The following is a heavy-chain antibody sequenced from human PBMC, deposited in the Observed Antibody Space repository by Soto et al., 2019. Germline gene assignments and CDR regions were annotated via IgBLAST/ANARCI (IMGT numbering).Heavy chain of an antibody. CDR1: GGSISSGGYS. J-gene: IGHJ5*02. Sequence: SETLSLTCAVSGGSISSGGYSWSWIRQPPGKGLEWIGYIYHSGSTYYNPSLKSRVTVSVDRSKIQFSLKLSSVTAADTAVYYCARSQYSSSWYSGFDPWGQGTLVTVSS. CDR3: ARSQYSSSWYSGFDP. CDR2: IYHSGST. V-gene: IGHV4-30-2*01. D-gene: IGHD6-13*01.